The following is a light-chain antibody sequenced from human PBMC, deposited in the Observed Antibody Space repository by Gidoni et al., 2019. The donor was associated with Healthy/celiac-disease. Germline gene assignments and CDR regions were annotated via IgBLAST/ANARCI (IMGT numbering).Light chain of an antibody. Sequence: DIQMTQSPSSLSASVGDRVTITCRASQSMSSYLNCYQQKPGKAPKLLIYAASSLQSGVPSRFSCSGSGTDFTLTISSLQPEDFATYYCQQSYSTPITFGQGTRLEIK. V-gene: IGKV1-39*01. CDR1: QSMSSY. J-gene: IGKJ5*01. CDR3: QQSYSTPIT. CDR2: AAS.